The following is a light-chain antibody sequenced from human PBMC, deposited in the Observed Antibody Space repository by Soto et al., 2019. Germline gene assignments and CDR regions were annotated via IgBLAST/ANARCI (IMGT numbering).Light chain of an antibody. Sequence: QSVLTQPPSVSEAPRQRVTISCSGSSSNIGNNAVNWYQQLPGKAPKLLIYYDDLLPSGVSDRFFGSKSGTSASLAISGLQSEDEADYYCAAWDDSLNAVVFGGGTKLTVL. V-gene: IGLV1-36*01. CDR1: SSNIGNNA. J-gene: IGLJ2*01. CDR3: AAWDDSLNAVV. CDR2: YDD.